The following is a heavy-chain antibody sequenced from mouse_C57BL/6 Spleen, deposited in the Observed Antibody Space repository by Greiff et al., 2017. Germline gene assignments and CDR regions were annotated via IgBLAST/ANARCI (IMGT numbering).Heavy chain of an antibody. Sequence: EVKLMESGPELVKPGASVKISCKASGYSFTDYNMNWVKQSNGKSLEWIGVINPNYGTTSYNQKFKGKATLTVDQSSSTAYMQLNSLTSEDSAVYYCARSDDGSSYWYFDVWGTGTTVTVSS. CDR1: GYSFTDYN. CDR3: ARSDDGSSYWYFDV. CDR2: INPNYGTT. D-gene: IGHD1-1*01. V-gene: IGHV1-39*01. J-gene: IGHJ1*03.